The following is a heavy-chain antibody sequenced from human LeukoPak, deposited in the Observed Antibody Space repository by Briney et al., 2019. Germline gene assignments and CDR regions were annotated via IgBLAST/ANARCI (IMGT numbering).Heavy chain of an antibody. CDR3: ARDHSSGRYFDF. CDR2: IWYDGSNK. CDR1: GFTFSSYG. D-gene: IGHD3-22*01. Sequence: PGRSLRLSCAASGFTFSSYGMHWVRQAPGKGLEWVAVIWYDGSNKYYADSVKGRFTISRDNSKNTLYLQMNSLRPEDTAVYYCARDHSSGRYFDFWGQGTLVTVSS. V-gene: IGHV3-33*01. J-gene: IGHJ4*02.